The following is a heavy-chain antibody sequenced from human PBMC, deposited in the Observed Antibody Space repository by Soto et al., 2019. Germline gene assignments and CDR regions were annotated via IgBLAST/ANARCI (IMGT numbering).Heavy chain of an antibody. CDR3: ARDGGASPRHAFDI. J-gene: IGHJ3*02. CDR2: IYSGGST. Sequence: EVQLVESGGGLIQPGGSLRLSCAASGFTVSSNYMSWVRQAPGKGLEWVSVIYSGGSTYYADSVKGRCTISRDNSKNTLYLQMNSLRAEDTAVYYWARDGGASPRHAFDIGGQGTMVTVSS. CDR1: GFTVSSNY. D-gene: IGHD3-16*01. V-gene: IGHV3-53*01.